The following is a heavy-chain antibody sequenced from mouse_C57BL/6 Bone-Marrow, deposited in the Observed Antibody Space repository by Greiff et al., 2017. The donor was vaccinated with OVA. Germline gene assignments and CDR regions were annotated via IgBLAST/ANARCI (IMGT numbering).Heavy chain of an antibody. J-gene: IGHJ1*03. CDR1: GYTFTDYY. D-gene: IGHD1-1*01. V-gene: IGHV1-26*01. CDR3: ARDYYGSSWYFDV. CDR2: INPNNGGT. Sequence: VQLQQSGPELVKPGASVKISCKASGYTFTDYYMNWVKQSHGKSLEWIGDINPNNGGTSYNQKFKGKATLTVDKSSSTAYMELRSLTSEDSAVYYCARDYYGSSWYFDVWDTGTTVTVSS.